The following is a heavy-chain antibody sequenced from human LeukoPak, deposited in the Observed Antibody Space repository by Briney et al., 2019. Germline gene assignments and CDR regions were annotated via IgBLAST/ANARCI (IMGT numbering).Heavy chain of an antibody. CDR2: MYTSGST. J-gene: IGHJ3*02. D-gene: IGHD3-10*01. CDR1: GGSINSYY. V-gene: IGHV4-4*07. CDR3: AKSNGYGLIDI. Sequence: PSETLSLTCTVSGGSINSYYWSWIRQPAGKGLEWIGRMYTSGSTNYNPSLKSRLTISLDTSRNQFSLKLNSVTAADTAVYYCAKSNGYGLIDIWGQGTMVTVSS.